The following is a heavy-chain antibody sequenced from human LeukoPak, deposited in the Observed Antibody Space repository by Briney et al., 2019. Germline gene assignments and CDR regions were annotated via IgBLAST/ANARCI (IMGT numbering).Heavy chain of an antibody. CDR2: VSAGGGST. CDR3: AKRLYGSGGYYQFDY. CDR1: GFTFSGYA. D-gene: IGHD3-10*01. Sequence: GESLRLSCAASGFTFSGYAMTWVRQAPGKGLEWVSTVSAGGGSTYYADSVKGRFTISRDNPKNTLHLQMNSLRAEDTAVYYCAKRLYGSGGYYQFDYWGQGTLVTVPS. J-gene: IGHJ4*02. V-gene: IGHV3-23*01.